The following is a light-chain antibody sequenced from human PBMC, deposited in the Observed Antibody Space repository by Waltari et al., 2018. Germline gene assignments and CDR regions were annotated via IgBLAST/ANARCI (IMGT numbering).Light chain of an antibody. CDR2: LNT. Sequence: SVLTQPPSVSGAPGQRVTLSCTGSSSTIGSTYDVHWYQQVPGTAPKLLIFLNTNRPSGVPDRFSGSKSGASASLAITGLQAEDEADYYCQSYDSLSGYVFGTGTKVTVL. V-gene: IGLV1-40*03. CDR1: SSTIGSTYD. CDR3: QSYDSLSGYV. J-gene: IGLJ1*01.